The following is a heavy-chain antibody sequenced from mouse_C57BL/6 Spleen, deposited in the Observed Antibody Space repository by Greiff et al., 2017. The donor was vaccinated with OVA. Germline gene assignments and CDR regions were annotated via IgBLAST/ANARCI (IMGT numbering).Heavy chain of an antibody. V-gene: IGHV1-80*01. Sequence: QVQLKESGAELVKPGASVKISCKASGYAFSSYWMNWVKQRPGKGLERIGQIYPGDGDTNYNGKFKGKATLTADKSSSTAYMQLSSLTSEDSAVYFCARRDYGNFYAMDYWGQGTSVTVSS. J-gene: IGHJ4*01. CDR3: ARRDYGNFYAMDY. CDR1: GYAFSSYW. D-gene: IGHD2-1*01. CDR2: IYPGDGDT.